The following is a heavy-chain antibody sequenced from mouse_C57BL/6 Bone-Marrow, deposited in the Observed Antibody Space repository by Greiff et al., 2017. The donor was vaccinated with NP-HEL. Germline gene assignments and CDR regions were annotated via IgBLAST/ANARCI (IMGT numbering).Heavy chain of an antibody. V-gene: IGHV2-2*01. J-gene: IGHJ2*01. Sequence: VKLMESGPGLVQPSQSLSITCTVSGFSLTSYGVHWVRQSPGKGLEWLGVIWSGGSTDYNAAFISRLSISKDNSKSQVFFKMNSLQADDTAIYYCARMAMVTSFDYWGQGTTLTVSS. CDR2: IWSGGST. CDR3: ARMAMVTSFDY. CDR1: GFSLTSYG. D-gene: IGHD2-2*01.